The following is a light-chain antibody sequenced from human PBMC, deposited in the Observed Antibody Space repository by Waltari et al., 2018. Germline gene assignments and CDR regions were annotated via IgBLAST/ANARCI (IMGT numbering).Light chain of an antibody. CDR1: QSISTY. CDR2: DAS. Sequence: EIVLTQSPATLSLSPGERATLSCRASQSISTYLAWYQQRPGQAPRLLIYDASNRASGIPARFSGSGSGTDFTLTISRLEPEDVAVYYCQQCSNSPWTFGQGTKVAIK. CDR3: QQCSNSPWT. J-gene: IGKJ1*01. V-gene: IGKV3-11*01.